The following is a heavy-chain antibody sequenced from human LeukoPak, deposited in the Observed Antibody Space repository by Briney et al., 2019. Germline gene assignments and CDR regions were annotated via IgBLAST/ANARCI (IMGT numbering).Heavy chain of an antibody. D-gene: IGHD1-14*01. CDR3: ARETPGSRVFDS. CDR2: IYSSDAT. J-gene: IGHJ4*02. V-gene: IGHV3-66*01. CDR1: GFTLTRNH. Sequence: GGSLRLSCAASGFTLTRNHMNWVRQVPGKGLEWVSIIYSSDATYYADSVKGRFTVSRDKAKNTLYLQMNSLRADDTAVYYCARETPGSRVFDSWGQGTLVTVSP.